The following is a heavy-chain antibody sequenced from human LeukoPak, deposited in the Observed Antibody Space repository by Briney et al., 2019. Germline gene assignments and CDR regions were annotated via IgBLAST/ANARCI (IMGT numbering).Heavy chain of an antibody. CDR1: GYTLTSYD. J-gene: IGHJ4*02. D-gene: IGHD3-10*01. Sequence: ASVKVSCKASGYTLTSYDINWVRQATGQGLEWMGWMNPNSGKTDYAQKFQGRVTMTRNTSISTAYMELSSLRSEDTAVYYCTKGSASGSYRDYWGQGTLVTVSS. V-gene: IGHV1-8*01. CDR2: MNPNSGKT. CDR3: TKGSASGSYRDY.